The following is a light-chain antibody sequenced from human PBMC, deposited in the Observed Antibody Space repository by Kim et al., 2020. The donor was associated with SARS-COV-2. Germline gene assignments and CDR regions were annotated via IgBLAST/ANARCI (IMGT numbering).Light chain of an antibody. CDR1: QTVSSS. Sequence: SLSPGERATLSCRASQTVSSSLGWYQQKPGQAPRLLIYDASNRATGIPARFSGSGSGTDFTLTISSLEPEDFAVYYCQQRKSWPLTFGGGTKLEIK. V-gene: IGKV3-11*01. CDR2: DAS. CDR3: QQRKSWPLT. J-gene: IGKJ4*01.